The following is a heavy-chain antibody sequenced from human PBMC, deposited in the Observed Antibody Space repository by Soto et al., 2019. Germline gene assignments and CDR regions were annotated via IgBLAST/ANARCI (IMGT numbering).Heavy chain of an antibody. CDR3: ASQGVAFWRVGHYYGLGV. Sequence: QVQLVQSGAEVKKPGASVKVSCKASGYTFTNYDVNWVRQAAGQGLEWMGWMNPNSGNTDYAQKCRARVAMTGNTPIDTACMELSSLPSEDTAVYDCASQGVAFWRVGHYYGLGVWGQGTAVTVAS. CDR2: MNPNSGNT. D-gene: IGHD3-3*01. V-gene: IGHV1-8*01. CDR1: GYTFTNYD. J-gene: IGHJ6*02.